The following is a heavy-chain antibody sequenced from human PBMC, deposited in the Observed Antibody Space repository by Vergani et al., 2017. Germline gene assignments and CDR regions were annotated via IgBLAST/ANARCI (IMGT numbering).Heavy chain of an antibody. CDR1: GASINNDFYY. V-gene: IGHV4-61*02. Sequence: QVQLQESGPGLVKPSQTLSLTCTVSGASINNDFYYWHWIRQPAGKGLEWIGRIYVSGITDYNSSLQSRCSMSVDKSRNQFSLTLNSVTATDTAIYFCARVNTETNGHLYYYYYMDVWGQGTAVTVS. CDR3: ARVNTETNGHLYYYYYMDV. D-gene: IGHD4-11*01. CDR2: IYVSGIT. J-gene: IGHJ6*03.